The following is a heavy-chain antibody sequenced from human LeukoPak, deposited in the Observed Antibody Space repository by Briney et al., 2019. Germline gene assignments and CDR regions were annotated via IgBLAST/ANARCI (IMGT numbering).Heavy chain of an antibody. CDR1: GYTFTSYG. Sequence: ASVKVSCKASGYTFTSYGISWVRQAPGQGLEWLGWISAYNGNTNYAQKLQGRVTMTTDTSTSTAYMELRSLRSDDTAVYYCAREDYGSGSYSENWFDPWGQGTPVTVSS. V-gene: IGHV1-18*01. J-gene: IGHJ5*02. CDR2: ISAYNGNT. D-gene: IGHD3-10*01. CDR3: AREDYGSGSYSENWFDP.